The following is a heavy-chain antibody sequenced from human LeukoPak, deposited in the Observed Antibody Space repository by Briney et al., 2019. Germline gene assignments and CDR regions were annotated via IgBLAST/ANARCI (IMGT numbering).Heavy chain of an antibody. CDR2: ISWNSGYI. V-gene: IGHV3-9*01. CDR1: GFTFDNYA. CDR3: AKVRGTYSSGYFFDY. D-gene: IGHD6-19*01. Sequence: PGGPLRLSCAASGFTFDNYAMHWVRHAPGKGLEWLSIISWNSGYIVYADSVKGRFTISRDNAKKSLDLQMNSLRAEDTAFYYCAKVRGTYSSGYFFDYWGQGTLVTVSS. J-gene: IGHJ4*02.